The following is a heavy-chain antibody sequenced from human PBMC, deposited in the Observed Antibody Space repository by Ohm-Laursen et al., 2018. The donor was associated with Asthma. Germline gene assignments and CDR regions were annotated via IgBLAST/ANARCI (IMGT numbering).Heavy chain of an antibody. J-gene: IGHJ4*02. V-gene: IGHV4-34*01. D-gene: IGHD2-15*01. CDR1: GGSFSGYY. CDR3: ARARGYGDGFPFDY. Sequence: SDTLSLTCAVYGGSFSGYYWSWIRQPPGKGLEWIGEINHSGSTNYNPSLKSRVTISVDTSKTQFSLKLRSMTAADTAVYYCARARGYGDGFPFDYWGQGTLVTVSS. CDR2: INHSGST.